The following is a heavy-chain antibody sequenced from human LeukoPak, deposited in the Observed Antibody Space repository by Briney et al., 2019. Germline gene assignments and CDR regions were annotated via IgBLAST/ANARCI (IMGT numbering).Heavy chain of an antibody. D-gene: IGHD2-2*01. CDR3: ARHESTSSRYNWFNP. J-gene: IGHJ5*02. V-gene: IGHV4-59*08. Sequence: PSETLSLTCTVSGGSISSYYWSWIRQPPGKGLEWIGYIYYSGSTNYNPSLKSRFTISVDTSKNQFSLKLSSVTAADTAVYYCARHESTSSRYNWFNPWGQGTLVTVSS. CDR2: IYYSGST. CDR1: GGSISSYY.